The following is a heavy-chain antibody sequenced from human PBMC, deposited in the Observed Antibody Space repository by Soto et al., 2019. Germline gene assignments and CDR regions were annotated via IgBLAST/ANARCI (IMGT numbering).Heavy chain of an antibody. D-gene: IGHD3-3*01. CDR1: GGSISSYY. CDR2: IYYSGST. J-gene: IGHJ6*03. V-gene: IGHV4-59*01. CDR3: ARVVTKYYYYYYYMDV. Sequence: SETLSLTCTVSGGSISSYYWIWIRQPPGKGLEWIGYIYYSGSTNYNPSLKSRVTISVDTSKNQFSLKLSSVTAADTAVYYCARVVTKYYYYYYYMDVWGKGTTVTVSS.